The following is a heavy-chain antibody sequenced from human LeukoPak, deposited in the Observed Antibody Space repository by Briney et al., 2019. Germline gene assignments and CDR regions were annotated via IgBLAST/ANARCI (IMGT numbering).Heavy chain of an antibody. Sequence: ASVKVSCKVSGYTFTSYGISWVRQAPGQGLEWMGWISAYNGNTNYAQKLQGRVTMTTDTSTSTAYMELRSLRSDDTAVYYCARVDDSSGYYRGFDYWGQGTLVTVSS. D-gene: IGHD3-22*01. CDR1: GYTFTSYG. CDR2: ISAYNGNT. CDR3: ARVDDSSGYYRGFDY. V-gene: IGHV1-18*01. J-gene: IGHJ4*02.